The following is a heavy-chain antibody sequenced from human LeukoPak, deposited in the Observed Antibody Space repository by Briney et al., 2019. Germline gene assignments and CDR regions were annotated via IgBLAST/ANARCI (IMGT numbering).Heavy chain of an antibody. V-gene: IGHV3-23*01. Sequence: GGSLRLSCAASGFTFSSYAMSWVRQAPGKGLEWVSGISGSGDNTYYADSVKGRFTISRDNSKNTLYVQVNSLGTEDTAAYYCAREAFYKSGWYSLFGHWGQGTLVTVSS. CDR1: GFTFSSYA. J-gene: IGHJ4*02. CDR3: AREAFYKSGWYSLFGH. CDR2: ISGSGDNT. D-gene: IGHD6-19*01.